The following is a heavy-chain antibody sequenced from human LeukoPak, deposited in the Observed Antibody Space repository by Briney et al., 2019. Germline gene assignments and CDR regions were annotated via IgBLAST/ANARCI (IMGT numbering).Heavy chain of an antibody. Sequence: GGSLRLSCAASGFTFSSYWMSWVRQAPGKGLEWVANIKQDGSEKYYVDSVKGRFTISRDSAKNSLYLQMNSLRAEDTAVYYCARDLPIAVAGTHFGNWGQGTLVTVSS. J-gene: IGHJ4*02. CDR2: IKQDGSEK. V-gene: IGHV3-7*01. CDR3: ARDLPIAVAGTHFGN. D-gene: IGHD6-19*01. CDR1: GFTFSSYW.